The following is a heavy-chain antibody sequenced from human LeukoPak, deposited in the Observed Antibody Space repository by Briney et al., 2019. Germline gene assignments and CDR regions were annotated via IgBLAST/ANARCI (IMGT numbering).Heavy chain of an antibody. J-gene: IGHJ6*03. CDR2: MNPNSGNT. D-gene: IGHD6-6*01. CDR3: ARRTYIAARPIYYYYYYLDV. Sequence: ASVKVSCKASVYTFTSYDINWVRQATGQGLEWMGWMNPNSGNTGYAQKFQGRVTMTRNTSISTAYMELSSLRSEDTAVSYCARRTYIAARPIYYYYYYLDVWGKGTTVTVSS. CDR1: VYTFTSYD. V-gene: IGHV1-8*01.